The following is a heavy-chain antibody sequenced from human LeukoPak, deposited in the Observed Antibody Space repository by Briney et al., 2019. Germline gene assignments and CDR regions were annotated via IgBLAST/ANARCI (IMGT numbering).Heavy chain of an antibody. D-gene: IGHD2-2*01. CDR3: ARIPQRVPHNWFDP. V-gene: IGHV1-8*01. CDR1: GYTFTSYD. Sequence: ASVKVSCKASGYTFTSYDINWVRQATGQGLEWMGWMNPNSGNTGYAQKFQGRVTMTRNTSIGTAYMELSSLRSDDTAVYYCARIPQRVPHNWFDPWGQGTLVTVSS. J-gene: IGHJ5*02. CDR2: MNPNSGNT.